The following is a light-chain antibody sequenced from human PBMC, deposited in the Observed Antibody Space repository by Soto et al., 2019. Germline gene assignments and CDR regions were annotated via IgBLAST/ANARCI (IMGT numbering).Light chain of an antibody. CDR2: EVS. CDR3: SSYTNSATLV. Sequence: QSALTQPASVSGSPGQSITISCTGTSSDVGAYNYVSWYQQHPGKVPKLMISEVSNRPSGVSNRFSASKSGNTASLTISGLQAEDEAYYYCSSYTNSATLVFGGGTKLTVL. V-gene: IGLV2-14*01. J-gene: IGLJ3*02. CDR1: SSDVGAYNY.